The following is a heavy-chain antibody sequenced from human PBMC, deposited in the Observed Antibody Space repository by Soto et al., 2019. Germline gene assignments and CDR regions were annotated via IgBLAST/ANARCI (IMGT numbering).Heavy chain of an antibody. Sequence: QVQLVESGGGVVQPGRSLRLSCAASGFTFSSYGVHWVRQAPGKGLEWVAVISYDGSNKYYADSVKGRFTISRDNSKNTLYLQMNSLRAEDTAVYYCAKFKVDCSCGSCYYYYGMDVWGQGTTVTVSS. CDR2: ISYDGSNK. J-gene: IGHJ6*02. CDR3: AKFKVDCSCGSCYYYYGMDV. D-gene: IGHD2-15*01. V-gene: IGHV3-30*18. CDR1: GFTFSSYG.